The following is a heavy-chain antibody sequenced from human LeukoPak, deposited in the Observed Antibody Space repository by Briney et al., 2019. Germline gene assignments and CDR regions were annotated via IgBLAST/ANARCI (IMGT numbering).Heavy chain of an antibody. CDR3: XXXRXMATITIAYYFDY. CDR1: GFTFSNYA. V-gene: IGHV3-23*01. D-gene: IGHD5-24*01. Sequence: GGSLRLSCAASGFTFSNYAMNWVRQAPGKGLEWVAAISGSGGSTYYADSVKGRFTISRDNSKNTLYLQMNSLRAEDTAVYYCXXXRXMATITIAYYFDYWGQGTLVTVSS. J-gene: IGHJ4*02. CDR2: ISGSGGST.